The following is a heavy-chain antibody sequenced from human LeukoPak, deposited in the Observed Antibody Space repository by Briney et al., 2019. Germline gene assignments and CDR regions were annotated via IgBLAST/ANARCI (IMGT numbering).Heavy chain of an antibody. CDR2: ISYDGSNK. Sequence: GGSLRLSCAASGFTFSSYSMNWVRQAPGKGPEWVAVISYDGSNKYYADSVKGRFTISRDNSKNTLYLQMNSLRAEDTAVYYCARDASVTTGFFGYWGQGTLVTVSS. J-gene: IGHJ4*02. CDR1: GFTFSSYS. CDR3: ARDASVTTGFFGY. D-gene: IGHD4-17*01. V-gene: IGHV3-30*03.